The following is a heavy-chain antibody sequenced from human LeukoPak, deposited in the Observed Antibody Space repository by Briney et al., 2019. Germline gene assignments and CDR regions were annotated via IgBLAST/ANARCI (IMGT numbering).Heavy chain of an antibody. D-gene: IGHD7-27*01. J-gene: IGHJ4*02. CDR2: ISSSSSTI. CDR3: ASIDWGSGSFDY. V-gene: IGHV3-48*01. CDR1: GFTFSTYN. Sequence: GGSLRLSCTASGFTFSTYNMNWVRQVPGKGLERVSHISSSSSTIYYADSVKGRFTISRDNAKNSLYLQMNSLRAEDTAVYYCASIDWGSGSFDYWGQGTLVTVSS.